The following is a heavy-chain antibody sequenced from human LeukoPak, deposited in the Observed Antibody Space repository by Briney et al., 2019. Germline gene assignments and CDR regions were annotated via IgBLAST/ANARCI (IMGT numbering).Heavy chain of an antibody. D-gene: IGHD5-18*01. CDR2: ISGTHAGRQGTT. J-gene: IGHJ3*02. CDR3: AKGGYFSYDM. Sequence: GSLRLSCAASGFTFSSYAMSWVRQTPGKGLEWVSAISGTHAGRQGTTYYADSVKGRFTISRDDSKNTLYLQMHSLRAEDTAIYFCAKGGYFSYDMWGQGTKVTVSP. CDR1: GFTFSSYA. V-gene: IGHV3-23*01.